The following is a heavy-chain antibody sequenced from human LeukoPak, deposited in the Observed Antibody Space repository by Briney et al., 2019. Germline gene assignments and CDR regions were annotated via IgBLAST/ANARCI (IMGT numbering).Heavy chain of an antibody. CDR1: GGSISSYY. CDR2: IYYSGST. V-gene: IGHV4-59*12. D-gene: IGHD3-22*01. Sequence: SETLSLTCTVSGGSISSYYWSWIRQPPGKGLEWIGYIYYSGSTNYNPSLKSRVTISVDTSKNQFSLKLSSVTAADTAVYYCASSYYYDSSGYYYRADYYYYMDVWGKGTTVTASS. CDR3: ASSYYYDSSGYYYRADYYYYMDV. J-gene: IGHJ6*03.